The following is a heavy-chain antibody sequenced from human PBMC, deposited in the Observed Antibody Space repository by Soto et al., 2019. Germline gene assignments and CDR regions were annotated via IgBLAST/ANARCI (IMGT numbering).Heavy chain of an antibody. CDR2: ISGSGGST. V-gene: IGHV3-23*01. CDR3: AILHIFSPSVALDYYYGMDV. J-gene: IGHJ6*02. Sequence: GGSLRLSCAASGFTFSSYAMSWVRQAPGKGLEWVSAISGSGGSTYYADSVKGRFTISRDNSKNTLYLQMNSLRAEDTAVYYCAILHIFSPSVALDYYYGMDVWGQGTTVTVYS. CDR1: GFTFSSYA. D-gene: IGHD3-9*01.